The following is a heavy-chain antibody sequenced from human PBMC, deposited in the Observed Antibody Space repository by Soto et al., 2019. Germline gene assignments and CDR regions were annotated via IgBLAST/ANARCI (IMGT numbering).Heavy chain of an antibody. CDR3: ARRPFILTGYYSGGGAFDI. CDR2: IYWDDDK. V-gene: IGHV2-5*02. D-gene: IGHD3-9*01. J-gene: IGHJ3*02. Sequence: SGPTLVNPTQTLTLTCTFSGFSLTTSGVGVGWIRQPPGKALECLALIYWDDDKRYSPSLKRLLTIAKDTSKNQVVLTMTIMDPVDTATYYCARRPFILTGYYSGGGAFDIWGQGTMVTVSS. CDR1: GFSLTTSGVG.